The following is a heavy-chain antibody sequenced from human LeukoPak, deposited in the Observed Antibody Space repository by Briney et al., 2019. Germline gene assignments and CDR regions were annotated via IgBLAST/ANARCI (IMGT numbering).Heavy chain of an antibody. V-gene: IGHV4-31*03. CDR2: IYYSGST. Sequence: SQTLSLTCIVSGGSISSGGYYWSWIRQHPGKGLERIGYIYYSGSTYYNPSLKSRVTISVDTSKNQFSLKLSSVTAADTAVYYCARDSEGSSTNDYYGMDVWGQGTTVTVSS. CDR1: GGSISSGGYY. J-gene: IGHJ6*02. D-gene: IGHD2-2*01. CDR3: ARDSEGSSTNDYYGMDV.